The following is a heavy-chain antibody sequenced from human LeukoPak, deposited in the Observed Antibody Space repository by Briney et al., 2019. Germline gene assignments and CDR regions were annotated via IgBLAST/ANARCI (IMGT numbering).Heavy chain of an antibody. CDR1: GYTLTELS. D-gene: IGHD5-18*01. CDR2: FDPEDGET. J-gene: IGHJ5*02. CDR3: ARGYTAMVPENWFDP. Sequence: ASVKVSCKVSGYTLTELSMHWVRQAPGKGLEWMGGFDPEDGETIYAQKFQGRVTMTEDTSTDTAYMELSSLRSEDTAVYYCARGYTAMVPENWFDPWGQGTLVTVSS. V-gene: IGHV1-24*01.